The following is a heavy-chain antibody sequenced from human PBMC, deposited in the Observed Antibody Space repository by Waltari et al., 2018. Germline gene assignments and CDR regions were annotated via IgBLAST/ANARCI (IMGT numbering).Heavy chain of an antibody. J-gene: IGHJ6*02. D-gene: IGHD1-1*01. CDR2: ISWNSQSI. V-gene: IGHV3-9*01. Sequence: EAQLVESGGGLIQPGRSLRLSCAASGFTFDNYAMHWVREVPGKGLEWVASISWNSQSIGYADSVKGRFTISRDNAKKSLYLKMNSVRVEDTALYYCTNLDDFLDVWGQGTTVTVSS. CDR1: GFTFDNYA. CDR3: TNLDDFLDV.